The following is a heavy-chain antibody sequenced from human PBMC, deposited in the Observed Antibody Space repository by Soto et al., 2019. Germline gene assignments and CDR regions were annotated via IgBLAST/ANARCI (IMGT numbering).Heavy chain of an antibody. CDR2: IYYNGST. D-gene: IGHD6-13*01. CDR3: ARYRISGSWSKFDY. J-gene: IGHJ4*02. V-gene: IGHV4-31*03. Sequence: QVLLQESGPGLMKPSQTLSLTCTVSGLTISSASYYWSWIRQHPGKGLEWVGNIYYNGSTYYSPSLKSRLTLWLDTSKNQFSLRLASVTAADTAVYYCARYRISGSWSKFDYWGQGTLVTVSS. CDR1: GLTISSASYY.